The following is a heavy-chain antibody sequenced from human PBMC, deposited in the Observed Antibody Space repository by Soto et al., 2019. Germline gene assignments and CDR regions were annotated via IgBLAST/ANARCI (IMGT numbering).Heavy chain of an antibody. J-gene: IGHJ5*02. CDR1: GGSISSSSYY. CDR3: ARTKDYYDSSGPRKNWFDP. V-gene: IGHV4-39*01. CDR2: IYYSGNT. Sequence: SETLSLTCTVSGGSISSSSYYWGWIRQPPGKGLEWIGTIYYSGNTYYNPSLKSRVTISVDTSKNQFSLKLSSVTAADTAVYYCARTKDYYDSSGPRKNWFDPWGQGTLVNVSS. D-gene: IGHD3-22*01.